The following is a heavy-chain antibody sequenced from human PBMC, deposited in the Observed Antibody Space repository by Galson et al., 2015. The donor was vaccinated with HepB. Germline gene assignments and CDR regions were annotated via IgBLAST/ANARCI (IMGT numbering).Heavy chain of an antibody. CDR3: ARDVEYSSSWYIGRDAFDI. CDR2: INSDGSST. CDR1: GFTFSSYW. V-gene: IGHV3-74*01. D-gene: IGHD6-13*01. Sequence: SLRLSCAASGFTFSSYWMHWVRQAPGKGLVWVSRINSDGSSTSYADSVKGRFTISRDNAKNTLYLQMNSLRAEDTAVYYCARDVEYSSSWYIGRDAFDIWGQGTMVTVSS. J-gene: IGHJ3*02.